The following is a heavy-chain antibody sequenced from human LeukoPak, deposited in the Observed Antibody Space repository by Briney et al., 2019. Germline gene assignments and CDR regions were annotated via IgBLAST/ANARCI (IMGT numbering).Heavy chain of an antibody. CDR3: ARVAGGTTFDY. Sequence: GGSLRLSCAASGFRFTSYWMHWVRQAPGKGLVWVSRINTDGSITSYADSVKGRFTISRDTAKNTLCLQMSSLRAEDTAVYYCARVAGGTTFDYWGQGARVTVSS. CDR2: INTDGSIT. D-gene: IGHD6-13*01. V-gene: IGHV3-74*01. J-gene: IGHJ4*02. CDR1: GFRFTSYW.